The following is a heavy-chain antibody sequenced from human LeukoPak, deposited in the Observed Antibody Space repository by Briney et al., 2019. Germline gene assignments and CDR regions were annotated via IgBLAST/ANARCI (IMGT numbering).Heavy chain of an antibody. D-gene: IGHD3-16*01. CDR1: GGSISSSSYY. Sequence: SETLSLTCTVSGGSISSSSYYWGWIRQPPGKGLEWIGSIYYSGSTNYNPSLKSRVTISVDTSKNQFSLKLSSVTAADTAVYYCARDRGGGTDYWGQGTLVTVSS. CDR3: ARDRGGGTDY. J-gene: IGHJ4*02. V-gene: IGHV4-39*07. CDR2: IYYSGST.